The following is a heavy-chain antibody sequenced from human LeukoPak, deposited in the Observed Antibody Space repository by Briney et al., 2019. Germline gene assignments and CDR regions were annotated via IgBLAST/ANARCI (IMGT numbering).Heavy chain of an antibody. V-gene: IGHV3-7*01. Sequence: GGSLRLSCAASGFPFSTYWITWVRQAPGKGLEWVANIKNDGSEKYYVDSVKGQFTISRDNAENSLFLQMNSLRVEDTAIYYCTRDSGLTGYDLLDYWGQGTLVTVSS. CDR3: TRDSGLTGYDLLDY. J-gene: IGHJ4*02. CDR2: IKNDGSEK. D-gene: IGHD5-12*01. CDR1: GFPFSTYW.